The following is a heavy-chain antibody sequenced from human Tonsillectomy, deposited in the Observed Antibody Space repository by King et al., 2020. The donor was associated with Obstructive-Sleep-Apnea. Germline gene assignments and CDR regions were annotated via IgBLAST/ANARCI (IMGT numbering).Heavy chain of an antibody. CDR2: ISWDGGST. V-gene: IGHV3-43*01. Sequence: VQLVESGGVVVQPGGSLRLSCAASGFTFDDYTMHWVRQAPGKGLELVSLISWDGGSTYYADSVKGRFTISRENSKNSLYLQMKSLRTADTALYYCAKSKTAMVSPPGYWGQGTLVTVSS. D-gene: IGHD5-18*01. J-gene: IGHJ4*02. CDR1: GFTFDDYT. CDR3: AKSKTAMVSPPGY.